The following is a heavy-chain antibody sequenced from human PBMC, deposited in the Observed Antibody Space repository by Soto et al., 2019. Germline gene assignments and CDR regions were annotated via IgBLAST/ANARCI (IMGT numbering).Heavy chain of an antibody. D-gene: IGHD3-9*01. CDR3: ARDSHYDILTGYSRNAFDI. CDR2: MNPNSGNT. CDR1: GYTFTSYD. Sequence: ASVKVSCKASGYTFTSYDINWVRQATGQGLEWMGWMNPNSGNTGYAQKFQGRVTMTRDTSISTVYMELSRLRSDDTAVYYCARDSHYDILTGYSRNAFDIWGQGTVVTVSS. J-gene: IGHJ3*02. V-gene: IGHV1-8*01.